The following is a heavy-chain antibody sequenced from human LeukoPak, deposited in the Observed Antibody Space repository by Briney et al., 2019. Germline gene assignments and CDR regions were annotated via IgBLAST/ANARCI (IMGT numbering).Heavy chain of an antibody. V-gene: IGHV3-23*01. J-gene: IGHJ4*02. CDR3: ARRTSPYYYDSSGYSFDY. CDR2: ISGSGGST. D-gene: IGHD3-22*01. Sequence: GGSLRLSRAASGFTFSSYGMSWVRQAPGKGLEWVSAISGSGGSTYYADSVKGRFTISRDNSKNTLYLQMNSLRAEDTAVYYCARRTSPYYYDSSGYSFDYWGQGTLVTVSS. CDR1: GFTFSSYG.